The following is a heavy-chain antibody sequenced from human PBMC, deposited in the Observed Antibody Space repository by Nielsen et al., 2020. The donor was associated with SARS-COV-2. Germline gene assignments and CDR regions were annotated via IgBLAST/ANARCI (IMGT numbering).Heavy chain of an antibody. Sequence: WIRQPPGKGLEWIGRIYTSGSTNYNPSLKSRVTMSVDTSKNQFSLKLSSVTAADTAVYYCARIAPITIFGVVSWFDPWGQGTLVTVSS. V-gene: IGHV4-4*07. J-gene: IGHJ5*02. CDR2: IYTSGST. D-gene: IGHD3-3*01. CDR3: ARIAPITIFGVVSWFDP.